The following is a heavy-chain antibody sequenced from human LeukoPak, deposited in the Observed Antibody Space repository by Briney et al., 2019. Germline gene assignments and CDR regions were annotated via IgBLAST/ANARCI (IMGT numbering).Heavy chain of an antibody. CDR3: ARGPSPYYGDLNP. CDR2: IYYSGST. Sequence: PSETLSLTCTVSGGSISSSSYYWGWIRQPPGKGLEWIGSIYYSGSTYYNPSLKSRVTISVDRSKNQFSLKLSSVTAADTAVYYCARGPSPYYGDLNPWGQGTLVTVSS. J-gene: IGHJ5*02. CDR1: GGSISSSSYY. V-gene: IGHV4-39*07. D-gene: IGHD4-17*01.